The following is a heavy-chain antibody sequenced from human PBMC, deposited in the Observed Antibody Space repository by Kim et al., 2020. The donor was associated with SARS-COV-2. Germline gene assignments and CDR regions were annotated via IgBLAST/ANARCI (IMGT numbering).Heavy chain of an antibody. Sequence: GGSLRLSCAGSGFTFRNYWVNWVRQAPGKGLEWVANIKPDGSEKYYVDSVKGRFTISRDNTNNSLYLQMISLRAEDTAVYYCARGQTTGSEMVDYWGQGALVTVSS. CDR1: GFTFRNYW. CDR3: ARGQTTGSEMVDY. CDR2: IKPDGSEK. D-gene: IGHD1-1*01. V-gene: IGHV3-7*03. J-gene: IGHJ4*02.